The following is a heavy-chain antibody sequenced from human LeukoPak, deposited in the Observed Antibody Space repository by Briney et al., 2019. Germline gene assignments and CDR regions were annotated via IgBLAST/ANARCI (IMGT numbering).Heavy chain of an antibody. CDR2: IIPIFGTA. CDR3: ARSETYYDFWSGYPNYYYYYYMHV. D-gene: IGHD3-3*01. Sequence: SVKVSCKASGGTFSSYAISWVRQAPGQGLEWMGGIIPIFGTANYAQKFQGRVTITTDESTSTAYMELSSLRSEDTAVYYCARSETYYDFWSGYPNYYYYYYMHVWGKGTTVTVSS. V-gene: IGHV1-69*05. CDR1: GGTFSSYA. J-gene: IGHJ6*03.